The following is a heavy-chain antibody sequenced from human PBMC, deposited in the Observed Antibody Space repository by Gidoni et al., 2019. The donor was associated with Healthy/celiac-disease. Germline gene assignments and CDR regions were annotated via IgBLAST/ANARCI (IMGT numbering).Heavy chain of an antibody. CDR1: GYPFTSYA. D-gene: IGHD3-22*01. CDR3: ARDQYYYDSSGYFGPCDY. J-gene: IGHJ4*02. CDR2: INAGNGNT. Sequence: QVQLVQSGAEVKKPGASVKVSCKASGYPFTSYAMHWVRQAPGQRLEWMGWINAGNGNTKYSQKLQGRVTITRDTSASTAYMELSSLRSEDTAVYYCARDQYYYDSSGYFGPCDYWGQGTLVTVSS. V-gene: IGHV1-3*01.